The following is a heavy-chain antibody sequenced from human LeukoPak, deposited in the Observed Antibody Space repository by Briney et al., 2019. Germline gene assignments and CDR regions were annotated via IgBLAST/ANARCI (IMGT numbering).Heavy chain of an antibody. J-gene: IGHJ5*02. V-gene: IGHV1-2*02. CDR2: INCNSGDT. CDR1: GYTFTGYY. CDR3: ARMTYGMTAP. D-gene: IGHD2-8*01. Sequence: GASVKVSCKASGYTFTGYYMHWVRQAPGQGLEWMGWINCNSGDTNYAQNFQGRVIMTRDTSISTAYMELSGLRSDDTAVYFCARMTYGMTAPWGQGTLVTVSS.